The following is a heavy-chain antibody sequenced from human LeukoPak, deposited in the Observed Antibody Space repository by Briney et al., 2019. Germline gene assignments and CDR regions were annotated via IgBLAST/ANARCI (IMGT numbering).Heavy chain of an antibody. D-gene: IGHD4-23*01. J-gene: IGHJ4*02. CDR2: IYYSGST. CDR3: AREVSRWPYYFDY. CDR1: GGSVSTGTYY. V-gene: IGHV4-30-4*01. Sequence: SETLSLTCTVSGGSVSTGTYYWSWIRQPPGKGLEWIGYIYYSGSTYYNPSLKSRVTISVDTSKNQFSLKLSSVTAADTAVYYCAREVSRWPYYFDYWGQGTLVTVSS.